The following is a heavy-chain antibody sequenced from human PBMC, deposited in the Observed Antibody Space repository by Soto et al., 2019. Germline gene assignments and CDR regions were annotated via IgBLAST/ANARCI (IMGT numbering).Heavy chain of an antibody. Sequence: SGPTLVNPTQTLTLTCTFSGLSLSTSGVGVGWIRQPPGKALECLALIYWNDDKRYSPSLKSRLTITKDSSKNQAVLTMTNMDPVDTATYYCARIISRPGGSELDYWGQGTLVTVSS. CDR1: GLSLSTSGVG. CDR3: ARIISRPGGSELDY. J-gene: IGHJ4*02. CDR2: IYWNDDK. V-gene: IGHV2-5*01. D-gene: IGHD3-16*01.